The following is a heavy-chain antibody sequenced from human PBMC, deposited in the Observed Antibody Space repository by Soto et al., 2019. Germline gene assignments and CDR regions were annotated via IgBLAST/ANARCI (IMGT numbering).Heavy chain of an antibody. J-gene: IGHJ3*02. CDR3: ARPAVAGGAFDI. Sequence: GGSLRLSCAASGFTFSGYWMSWVRQAPGKGLEWVANIKQDGSEKYYVDSVKGRFTISRDNAKNSLYLQMNSLRAEDTAVYYCARPAVAGGAFDIWGQGTMVTVSS. D-gene: IGHD6-19*01. CDR1: GFTFSGYW. CDR2: IKQDGSEK. V-gene: IGHV3-7*01.